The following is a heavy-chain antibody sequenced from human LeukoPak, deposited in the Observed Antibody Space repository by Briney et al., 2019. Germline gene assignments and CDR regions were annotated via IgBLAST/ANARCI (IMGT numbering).Heavy chain of an antibody. CDR1: GWSFNDYY. CDR3: ARGQVPAARGYNWFDP. D-gene: IGHD2-2*01. CDR2: INARGDT. V-gene: IGHV4-34*01. Sequence: TSEALSLTCAVYGWSFNDYYWNWVRQPPGKGLEWIGEINARGDTNYNPSLKSRVTISVDSSKNQVSPTLTSMIAADTAIYYCARGQVPAARGYNWFDPWGQGTLVTVSS. J-gene: IGHJ5*02.